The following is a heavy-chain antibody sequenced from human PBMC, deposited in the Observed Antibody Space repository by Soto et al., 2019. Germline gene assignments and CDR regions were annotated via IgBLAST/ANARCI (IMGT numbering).Heavy chain of an antibody. CDR1: GGTFSSYA. Sequence: QVQLVQSGAEVKKPGSSVKVSCKASGGTFSSYAISWVRQAPGQGLEWMGGIIPIFGTANYAQKFQGRVTITADESMSTAYMELSSVRCEDTAVYYCARDRRGYCTNGVCYGWFDSWGKGTLVTVYS. V-gene: IGHV1-69*01. D-gene: IGHD2-8*01. J-gene: IGHJ5*01. CDR2: IIPIFGTA. CDR3: ARDRRGYCTNGVCYGWFDS.